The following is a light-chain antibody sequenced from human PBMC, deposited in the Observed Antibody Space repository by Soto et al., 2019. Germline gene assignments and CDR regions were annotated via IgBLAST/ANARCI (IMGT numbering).Light chain of an antibody. CDR1: QSINIW. Sequence: DIQMTQSPSALSASVGARVPITCRTSQSINIWLAWYQQKPGKAPKLLIYDAATLESGVPSRFSGGGSGTEFTLTISSLQPDDFATYYCQHYKSFPWTFGQGTKVDIK. CDR2: DAA. CDR3: QHYKSFPWT. J-gene: IGKJ1*01. V-gene: IGKV1-5*01.